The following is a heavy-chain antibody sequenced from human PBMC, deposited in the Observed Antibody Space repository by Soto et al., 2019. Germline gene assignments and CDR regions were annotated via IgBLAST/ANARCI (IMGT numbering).Heavy chain of an antibody. V-gene: IGHV4-4*02. J-gene: IGHJ6*04. CDR2: IYHSGST. D-gene: IGHD6-19*01. CDR1: GGSISSSKW. CDR3: ARGSPLGWGYHYGMGV. Sequence: PSETLSLTCAVSGGSISSSKWWSWFRQPPGNGLERIGEIYHSGSTNSTPSLKSRVTISVDKSKNQFSLKLSSVPAADTAVYYCARGSPLGWGYHYGMGVCGKRTTVTVSS.